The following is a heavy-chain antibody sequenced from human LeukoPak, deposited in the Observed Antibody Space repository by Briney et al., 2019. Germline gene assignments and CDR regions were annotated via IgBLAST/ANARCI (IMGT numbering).Heavy chain of an antibody. D-gene: IGHD3-10*01. Sequence: GGSLRLSCAAPGFTFNLYWIHWVRQAPGKGLEWLSRISVDGTTTNYADSVKGRFTISRDNAKNTLYLQMNSLRVDDTAVYYCARDSRYYYGSGSYQPYWFDPWGQGTLVTVSS. CDR1: GFTFNLYW. J-gene: IGHJ5*02. CDR3: ARDSRYYYGSGSYQPYWFDP. CDR2: ISVDGTTT. V-gene: IGHV3-74*01.